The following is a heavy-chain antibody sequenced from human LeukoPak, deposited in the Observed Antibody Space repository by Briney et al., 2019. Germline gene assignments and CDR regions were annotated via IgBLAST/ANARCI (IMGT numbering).Heavy chain of an antibody. CDR1: GGSISSYY. CDR2: IYYSGST. D-gene: IGHD6-13*01. J-gene: IGHJ5*02. Sequence: SETLSLTCTVSGGSISSYYRSWIRQPPGKGLEWIGYIYYSGSTNYNPSLKSRVTISVDTSKNQFSLKLSSVTAADTAVYYCARIDRIAAASRRWFDPWGQGTLVTVSS. V-gene: IGHV4-59*08. CDR3: ARIDRIAAASRRWFDP.